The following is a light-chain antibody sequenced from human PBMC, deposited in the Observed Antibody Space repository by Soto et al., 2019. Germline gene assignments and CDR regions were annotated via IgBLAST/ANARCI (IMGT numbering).Light chain of an antibody. Sequence: DIQMTQSPSSLSASVGDRVTITCRASQSISSYLNWYQKKPGKATKLLIYAASSLQSGVPSRFSGSGSGTDFTLTISSLQPENFATYYCQQSYTRTFGQGTKVDIK. CDR2: AAS. V-gene: IGKV1-39*01. CDR1: QSISSY. CDR3: QQSYTRT. J-gene: IGKJ1*01.